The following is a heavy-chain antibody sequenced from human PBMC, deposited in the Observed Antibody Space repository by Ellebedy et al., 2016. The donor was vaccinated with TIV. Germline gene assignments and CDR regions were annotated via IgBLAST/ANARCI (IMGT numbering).Heavy chain of an antibody. Sequence: AASVKVSCKASGYTFTSYGISWVRQAPGQGLEWMGWISAYNGNTNYAQKLQGRVTMTRDTSTSTVYMELSSLRSEDTAVYYCARDQSGGYVAYWGQGTLVTVSS. CDR2: ISAYNGNT. V-gene: IGHV1-18*04. CDR1: GYTFTSYG. J-gene: IGHJ4*02. CDR3: ARDQSGGYVAY. D-gene: IGHD5-12*01.